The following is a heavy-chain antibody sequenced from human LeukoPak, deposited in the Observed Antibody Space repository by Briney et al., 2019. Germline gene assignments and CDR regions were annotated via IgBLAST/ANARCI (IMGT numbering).Heavy chain of an antibody. Sequence: SGTLSLTCTVSGGSISSYYWSWIRQPPGKGLEWIGYFYYSGSTNYNPSLKSRVTISVDTSKNQFSLRLRSVTAADTAVYYCASHDYGMAFDYWGQGTLVTVSS. J-gene: IGHJ4*02. CDR2: FYYSGST. V-gene: IGHV4-59*01. D-gene: IGHD4-17*01. CDR1: GGSISSYY. CDR3: ASHDYGMAFDY.